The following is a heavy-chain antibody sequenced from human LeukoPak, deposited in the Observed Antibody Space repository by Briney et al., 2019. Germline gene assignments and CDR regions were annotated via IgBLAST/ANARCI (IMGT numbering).Heavy chain of an antibody. CDR2: ISSSSSSI. J-gene: IGHJ4*02. V-gene: IGHV3-21*04. CDR3: AKDLTRTGAVAGT. CDR1: TFTFSTYT. D-gene: IGHD6-19*01. Sequence: GGSLRLSCAASTFTFSTYTMNWVRQAPGKGLRWVSSISSSSSSIYYADSVKGRFTISRDNSKNTLYLQMNSLRAEDTAVYYCAKDLTRTGAVAGTWGQGTLVTVSS.